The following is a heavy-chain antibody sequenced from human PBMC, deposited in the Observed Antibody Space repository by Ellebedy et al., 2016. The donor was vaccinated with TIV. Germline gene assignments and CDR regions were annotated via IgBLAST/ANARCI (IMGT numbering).Heavy chain of an antibody. CDR3: GTVATTFDY. CDR2: ISDTGGST. Sequence: PGGSLRLSCAASGFTFSSHPMNWVRQAPGKGLEWVSAISDTGGSTYYADSVKGRFTISKDNSKNTLYLQMNSLRAEDTAVYFCGTVATTFDYWGQGTLVTVSS. V-gene: IGHV3-23*01. D-gene: IGHD5-24*01. J-gene: IGHJ4*02. CDR1: GFTFSSHP.